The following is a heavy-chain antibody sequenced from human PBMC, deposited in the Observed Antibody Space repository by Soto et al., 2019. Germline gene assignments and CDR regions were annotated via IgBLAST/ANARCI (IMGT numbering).Heavy chain of an antibody. J-gene: IGHJ4*02. CDR3: PTAQGFRGTLAAAGPYFDY. CDR1: GCTFSSYA. Sequence: XGSLRLSCAASGCTFSSYAMSWDRQAPGKGLEWVSAISGSGGSTYYADSVKGRFTISRDNSKNTLYLQMNSLRAEDTAVYYCPTAQGFRGTLAAAGPYFDYWGQVTLFTVSS. D-gene: IGHD6-13*01. V-gene: IGHV3-23*01. CDR2: ISGSGGST.